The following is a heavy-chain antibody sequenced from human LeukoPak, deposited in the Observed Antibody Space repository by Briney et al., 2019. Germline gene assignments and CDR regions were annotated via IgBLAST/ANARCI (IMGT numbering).Heavy chain of an antibody. D-gene: IGHD1-7*01. CDR2: INPRGGST. CDR3: ARGGGPGNYPFDF. Sequence: ASVRVSCKASGYTFNNYGISWVRQAPGQGLEWVGIINPRGGSTTYAQKFQGRVTMTRDTSTSTVYMELSSLKSDDTAVYYCARGGGPGNYPFDFWGQGTLVTVSS. CDR1: GYTFNNYG. J-gene: IGHJ4*02. V-gene: IGHV1-46*02.